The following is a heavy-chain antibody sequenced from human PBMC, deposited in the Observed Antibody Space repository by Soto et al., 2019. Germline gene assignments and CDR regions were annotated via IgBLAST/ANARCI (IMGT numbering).Heavy chain of an antibody. V-gene: IGHV1-18*01. CDR2: ISAHNGNT. Sequence: QVHLVQSGAEVKKPGASVKVSCKGSGYAFTTYGITWVRQAPGQGLEWMGWISAHNGNTNYAQKLHGRVTVTRDTSTSTAYMELRSHRSDDTAVYDCARGRYGDYWGQGALVTGSA. CDR1: GYAFTTYG. D-gene: IGHD1-1*01. CDR3: ARGRYGDY. J-gene: IGHJ4*02.